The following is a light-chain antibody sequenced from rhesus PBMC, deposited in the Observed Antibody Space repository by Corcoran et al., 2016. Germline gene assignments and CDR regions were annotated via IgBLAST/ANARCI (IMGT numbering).Light chain of an antibody. CDR2: YAA. J-gene: IGKJ1*01. Sequence: DIQMTQSPSSLSASVGDTVTITCRASQGISNYLAWYQKKPGKAPKPLIYYAANLQSGVPSRFSGSGSGTDFTRTISSLQPEDFATYYCQQHNSDPPWTFGQGTKVEIK. CDR1: QGISNY. CDR3: QQHNSDPPWT. V-gene: IGKV1S14*01.